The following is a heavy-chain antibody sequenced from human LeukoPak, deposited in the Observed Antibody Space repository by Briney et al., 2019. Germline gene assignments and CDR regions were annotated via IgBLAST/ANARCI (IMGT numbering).Heavy chain of an antibody. Sequence: GGSLRLSCAASGFTFSSYAMHWVRQAPGKGLEWVAVISYDGSNKYYADSVKGRFTISRDNSKNTLYLQMNSLRAEDTAVYYCARDRKVLGYRCSWNGDWGQAALVTVSS. CDR1: GFTFSSYA. V-gene: IGHV3-30*04. J-gene: IGHJ4*02. D-gene: IGHD6-13*01. CDR2: ISYDGSNK. CDR3: ARDRKVLGYRCSWNGD.